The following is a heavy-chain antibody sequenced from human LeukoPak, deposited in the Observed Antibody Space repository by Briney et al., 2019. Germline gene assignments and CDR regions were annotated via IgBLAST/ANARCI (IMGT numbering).Heavy chain of an antibody. CDR1: GGSISSYY. D-gene: IGHD3-9*01. J-gene: IGHJ4*02. Sequence: SEALSLTCTISGGSISSYYWSWIRQPPGKGLEWIGYIYYSGSTNYNPSLKSRVTISVDTSKNQFSLKLSSVTAADTAVYYCARDILTGYSDYWGQGTLVTVSS. CDR2: IYYSGST. CDR3: ARDILTGYSDY. V-gene: IGHV4-59*01.